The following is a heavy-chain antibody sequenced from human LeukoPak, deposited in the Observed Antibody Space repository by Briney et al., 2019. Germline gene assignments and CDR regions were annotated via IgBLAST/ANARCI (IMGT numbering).Heavy chain of an antibody. CDR2: ISSSSSYI. J-gene: IGHJ4*02. Sequence: QPGGSRRLSCAASGFTFSSYSMTWVRQTPGKGLEWVSSISSSSSYIDYADSVKGRFTISRDNAKNSLYLQMNSLRAEDTAVYYCARTPLDDYGDYFDYWGQGTLVTVSS. D-gene: IGHD4-17*01. CDR3: ARTPLDDYGDYFDY. CDR1: GFTFSSYS. V-gene: IGHV3-21*01.